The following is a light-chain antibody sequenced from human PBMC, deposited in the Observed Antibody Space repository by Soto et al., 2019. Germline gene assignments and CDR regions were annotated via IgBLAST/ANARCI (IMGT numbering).Light chain of an antibody. CDR1: SSDVGGYNY. CDR2: DVS. J-gene: IGLJ1*01. CDR3: CSYAGSYTLV. V-gene: IGLV2-11*01. Sequence: QSALTQPRSVSGSPGQSVTISCTGTSSDVGGYNYVSWYQQHPGKAPKLMIYDVSKRPSGVPDRFSGSKSNNTASLTISGHQAEDEADYSCCSYAGSYTLVFGTGTKLTV.